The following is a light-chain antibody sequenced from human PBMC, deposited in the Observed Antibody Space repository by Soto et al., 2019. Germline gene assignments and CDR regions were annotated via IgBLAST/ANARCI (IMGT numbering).Light chain of an antibody. V-gene: IGKV1-9*01. CDR1: QDISSY. J-gene: IGKJ3*01. CDR3: QQLNSYRGFT. Sequence: DIQLTQSPSFLSASVGDRVTITCRASQDISSYLAWYQQKPGKAPKLLIYVASTLQSGVPSRFSGSGSGTQFTLASSSLQPEDFATYYGQQLNSYRGFTFGPGTKVDIK. CDR2: VAS.